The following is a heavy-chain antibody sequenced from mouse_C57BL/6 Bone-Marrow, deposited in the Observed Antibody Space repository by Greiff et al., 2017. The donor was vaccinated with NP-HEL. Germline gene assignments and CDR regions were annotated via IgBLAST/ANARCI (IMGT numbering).Heavy chain of an antibody. CDR2: IDPETGGT. V-gene: IGHV1-15*01. CDR3: TRWAPPYAMDY. CDR1: GYTFTDYE. J-gene: IGHJ4*01. Sequence: QVQLQQSGAELVRPGASVTLSCKASGYTFTDYEIHWVKQTPVHGLEWIGAIDPETGGTAYNQKFKGKAILTADKSSSTAYMELRSLTSEDSAVYYCTRWAPPYAMDYWGQGTSVTVSS.